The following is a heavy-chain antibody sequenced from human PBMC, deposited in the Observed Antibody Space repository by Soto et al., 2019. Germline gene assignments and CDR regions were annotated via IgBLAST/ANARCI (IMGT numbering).Heavy chain of an antibody. CDR3: CLLGYCSGSGGGCYSGYYALDV. V-gene: IGHV3-30*03. D-gene: IGHD2-15*01. Sequence: GGSLRLSCVASGFSFSSYGMHWIRQAPGKGLEWVAVISYDGRDKNYPESVQARFTISRDISKKTLYVQMNSLRAEDTAVYYCCLLGYCSGSGGGCYSGYYALDVCGQGTTVTVSS. CDR1: GFSFSSYG. CDR2: ISYDGRDK. J-gene: IGHJ6*02.